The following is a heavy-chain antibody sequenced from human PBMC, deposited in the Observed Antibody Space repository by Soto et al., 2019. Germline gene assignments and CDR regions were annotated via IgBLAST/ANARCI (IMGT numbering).Heavy chain of an antibody. J-gene: IGHJ4*02. CDR2: ISGSGGST. CDR3: GGNRGSYYDY. D-gene: IGHD1-26*01. V-gene: IGHV3-23*01. Sequence: EVQLLESGGGLVQPGGSLRLSCAASGFTFSSYAMSWVRQAPGKGLEWVSAISGSGGSTYYADAVKGRFNLSRDNSKNTLYLQMNSLRAEDTAVYYCGGNRGSYYDYRVQGTLVTVSS. CDR1: GFTFSSYA.